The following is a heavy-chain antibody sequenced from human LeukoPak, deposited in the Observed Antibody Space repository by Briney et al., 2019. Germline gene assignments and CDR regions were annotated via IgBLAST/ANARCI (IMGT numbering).Heavy chain of an antibody. D-gene: IGHD6-13*01. V-gene: IGHV4-34*01. CDR2: INHSGST. Sequence: SETLSLTCAVYGGSFSGYYWSWIRQPPGKGLEWIGEINHSGSTNYNPSLKSRVTISVDTSKNQFSLKLSSVTAADTAVYYCARGGNSSWYPQAIDYWGQGTLVTVSS. J-gene: IGHJ4*02. CDR3: ARGGNSSWYPQAIDY. CDR1: GGSFSGYY.